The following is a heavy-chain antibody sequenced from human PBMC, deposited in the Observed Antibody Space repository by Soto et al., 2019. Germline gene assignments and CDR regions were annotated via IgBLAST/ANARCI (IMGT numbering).Heavy chain of an antibody. J-gene: IGHJ4*02. Sequence: EVQLVESGGGLVKPGGSLRLSCAAFGFTFSTYSMNWVRQAPGKGLEWVSSITSSSSSSYIFYAHSVKGQFTISRDNAKNSLYLQMNSLRAEDTAVYYCARDLQMATIRGGDYWSQGTLVTVSS. D-gene: IGHD5-12*01. CDR1: GFTFSTYS. CDR3: ARDLQMATIRGGDY. V-gene: IGHV3-21*01. CDR2: ITSSSSSSYI.